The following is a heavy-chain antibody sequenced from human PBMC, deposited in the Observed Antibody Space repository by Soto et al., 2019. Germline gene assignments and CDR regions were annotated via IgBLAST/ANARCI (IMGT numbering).Heavy chain of an antibody. D-gene: IGHD1-1*01. V-gene: IGHV1-3*01. CDR2: INGGTGQT. CDR1: GYTFTTHA. J-gene: IGHJ6*02. Sequence: APVKISCKDSGYTFTTHAMHWVRQAPGQSLEWMGWINGGTGQTKHSQRFQGRVSITRDTSASTAYMELSSLRSEDTAVYYCARGKWMEDNFYSNGLEIWGQGT. CDR3: ARGKWMEDNFYSNGLEI.